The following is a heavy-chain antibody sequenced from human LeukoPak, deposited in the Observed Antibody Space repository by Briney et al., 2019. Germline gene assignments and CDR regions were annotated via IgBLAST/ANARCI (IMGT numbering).Heavy chain of an antibody. D-gene: IGHD3-10*01. V-gene: IGHV1-69-2*01. J-gene: IGHJ4*01. Sequence: APVKVSCKVSGYTFTDYYMHWVQQAPGKGLEWMGLVDPEDGETIYAEKFQGRVTITADTSTDTAYMELSSLRSEDTAVYYCATSMVRGVINDYWGQGTLVTVSS. CDR2: VDPEDGET. CDR3: ATSMVRGVINDY. CDR1: GYTFTDYY.